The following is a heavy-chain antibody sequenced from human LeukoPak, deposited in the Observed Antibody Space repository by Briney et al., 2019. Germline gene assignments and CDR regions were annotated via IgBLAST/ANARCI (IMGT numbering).Heavy chain of an antibody. Sequence: ASVKVSCKASGYTFTRYYMHWVRQAPGQGLEWMGIINLSGGSTSYAQKFQGRVTMTRDTSTSTVYMELSSLRSEDTAVYYCARDWDIIAAAMGDLDYWGQGTLVTVSS. J-gene: IGHJ4*02. V-gene: IGHV1-46*01. CDR3: ARDWDIIAAAMGDLDY. CDR1: GYTFTRYY. CDR2: INLSGGST. D-gene: IGHD6-13*01.